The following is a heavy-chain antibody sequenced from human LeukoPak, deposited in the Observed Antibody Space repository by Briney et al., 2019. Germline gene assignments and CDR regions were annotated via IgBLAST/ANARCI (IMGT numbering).Heavy chain of an antibody. D-gene: IGHD6-19*01. V-gene: IGHV3-30*03. J-gene: IGHJ4*02. Sequence: PGRSLRLSCVASGFTFSNYGMHWVRQAPGKGLEWVAVISDDGTNEYYVDSVKGRFTISRDNAKSSLYLQMNSLRAEDTAVYYCAREYKQWLVRATDYWGQGTLVTVSS. CDR1: GFTFSNYG. CDR3: AREYKQWLVRATDY. CDR2: ISDDGTNE.